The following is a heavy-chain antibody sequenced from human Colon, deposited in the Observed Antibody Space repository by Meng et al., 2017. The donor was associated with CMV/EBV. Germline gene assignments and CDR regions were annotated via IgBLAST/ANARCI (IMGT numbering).Heavy chain of an antibody. CDR2: IQHNGYT. D-gene: IGHD3-9*01. CDR3: ARGTNFDWLLQDY. J-gene: IGHJ4*02. Sequence: SETLSLTCTVSGDSVSSSSSYWAWIRQAPGKGLEWIGYIQHNGYTNYNPSLKSRGAMSVDTSKNQFSLKLSSVNPADTAVYYCARGTNFDWLLQDYWGQGTLVTVSS. CDR1: GDSVSSSSSY. V-gene: IGHV4-61*01.